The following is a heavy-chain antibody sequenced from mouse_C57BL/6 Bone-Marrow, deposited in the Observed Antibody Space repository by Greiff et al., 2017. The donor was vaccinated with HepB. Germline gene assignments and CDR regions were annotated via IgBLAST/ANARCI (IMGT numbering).Heavy chain of an antibody. J-gene: IGHJ2*01. CDR3: AISDYYGSSHDY. V-gene: IGHV1-76*01. Sequence: QVQLKQSGAELVRPGASVKLSCKASGYTFTDYYINWVKQRPGQGLEWIARIYPGSGNTYYNEKFKGKATLTAEKSSSTAYMQLSSLTSEDSAVYFCAISDYYGSSHDYWGQGTTLTVSS. CDR1: GYTFTDYY. D-gene: IGHD1-1*01. CDR2: IYPGSGNT.